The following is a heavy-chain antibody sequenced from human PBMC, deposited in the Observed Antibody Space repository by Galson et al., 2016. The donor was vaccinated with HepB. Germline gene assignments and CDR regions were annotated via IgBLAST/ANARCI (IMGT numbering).Heavy chain of an antibody. D-gene: IGHD6-19*01. V-gene: IGHV3-53*01. CDR3: ARAPYSSDHFFPFEY. CDR1: GFSVRNNY. Sequence: RLSCAASGFSVRNNYMTWVRQAPGKGLEWVSVIYSGDNTFYADSVKGRFTISRDNSKNTVFLQMNSLRMDDTGVYYCARAPYSSDHFFPFEYWGQGTLVTVSS. J-gene: IGHJ4*02. CDR2: IYSGDNT.